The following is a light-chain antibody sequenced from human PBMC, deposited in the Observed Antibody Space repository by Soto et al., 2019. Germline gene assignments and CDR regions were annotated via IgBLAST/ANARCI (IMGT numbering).Light chain of an antibody. Sequence: EVVLKQSPATLSASPGERVILSCRASQNIGSNLAWYQQRPGQAPRLLMYGASTRATETPARFSGSGSATDFTLTISSLQSEDFAVYYCQQYNNWPPYTFGQGT. J-gene: IGKJ2*01. CDR2: GAS. CDR1: QNIGSN. V-gene: IGKV3-15*01. CDR3: QQYNNWPPYT.